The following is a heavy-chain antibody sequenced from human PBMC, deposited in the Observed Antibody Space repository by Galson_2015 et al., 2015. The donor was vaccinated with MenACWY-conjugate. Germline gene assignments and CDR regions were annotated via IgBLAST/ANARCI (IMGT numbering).Heavy chain of an antibody. Sequence: LSLTCTVSGGSISSYYWSWIRQPPGKGLEWIGYIYYSGSTNYNPSLKSRVTISVDTSKNQFSLKLSSVTAADTAVYYCARDHEGSSWVSYWSDPWGQGTLVTVSS. CDR1: GGSISSYY. CDR2: IYYSGST. D-gene: IGHD6-6*01. V-gene: IGHV4-59*12. CDR3: ARDHEGSSWVSYWSDP. J-gene: IGHJ5*02.